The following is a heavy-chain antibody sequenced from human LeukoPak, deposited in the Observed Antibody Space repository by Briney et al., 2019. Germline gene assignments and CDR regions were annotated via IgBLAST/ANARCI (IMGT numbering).Heavy chain of an antibody. V-gene: IGHV4-4*09. D-gene: IGHD6-13*01. CDR2: IYTSGST. CDR3: ARHHSRPGAFDI. CDR1: GGSISSYY. J-gene: IGHJ3*02. Sequence: SETLSLTCTVSGGSISSYYWSWIRQPPGKGLEWIGYIYTSGSTNYNPSLKCRVTISVDTSKNQFSLKLSSVTAADTAVYYCARHHSRPGAFDIWGQGTMVTVSS.